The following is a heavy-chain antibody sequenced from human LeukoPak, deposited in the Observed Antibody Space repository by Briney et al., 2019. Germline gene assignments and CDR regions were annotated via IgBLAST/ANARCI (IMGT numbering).Heavy chain of an antibody. CDR1: GYTFTSYY. CDR3: ARGGTTVNY. V-gene: IGHV1-46*01. Sequence: GASVKVSCKASGYTFTSYYMHWVRQAPGQGLEWMGIINPSGGSTSYAQKFQGRVTMTRDTSISTAYMELSRLRSDDTAVYYCARGGTTVNYWGQGTLVTVSS. CDR2: INPSGGST. D-gene: IGHD4-17*01. J-gene: IGHJ4*02.